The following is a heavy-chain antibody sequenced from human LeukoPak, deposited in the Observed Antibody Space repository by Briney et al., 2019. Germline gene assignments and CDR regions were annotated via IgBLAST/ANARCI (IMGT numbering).Heavy chain of an antibody. CDR1: GFTFSSYW. Sequence: GGSLRLSCAASGFTFSSYWMSWVRQAPGKGLEWVANIKQDGSEKYYVDSVKGRFTISRDNAKNSLYLQMNSLRAEDTAVYYCARSSAAIRRDYFDYWGQGTLVTVSS. J-gene: IGHJ4*02. V-gene: IGHV3-7*01. CDR3: ARSSAAIRRDYFDY. D-gene: IGHD2-2*02. CDR2: IKQDGSEK.